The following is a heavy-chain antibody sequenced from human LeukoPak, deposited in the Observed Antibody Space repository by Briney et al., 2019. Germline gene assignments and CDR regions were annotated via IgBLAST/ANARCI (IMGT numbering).Heavy chain of an antibody. Sequence: GGSLRLSCAASGFTFSNAWMNWVRQAPGKGLEWVGRIKSKTDGGTTDYAAPVKGRFTISRDDSKNTLYLQMNSLKTEDTAVYCCTTDSHRYYYDSSGYYYVPDYYYGMDVWGQGTTVTVSS. CDR2: IKSKTDGGTT. V-gene: IGHV3-15*07. CDR1: GFTFSNAW. J-gene: IGHJ6*02. CDR3: TTDSHRYYYDSSGYYYVPDYYYGMDV. D-gene: IGHD3-22*01.